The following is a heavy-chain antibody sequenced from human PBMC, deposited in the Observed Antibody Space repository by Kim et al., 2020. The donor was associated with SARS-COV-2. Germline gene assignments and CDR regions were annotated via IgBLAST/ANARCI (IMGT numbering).Heavy chain of an antibody. CDR1: GGSISSYY. CDR3: ARGLPLLWFWELLSPRMDHFAY. CDR2: IYYSGST. D-gene: IGHD3-10*01. V-gene: IGHV4-59*01. Sequence: SETLSLTCTVSGGSISSYYWSWIRQPPGKGLEWIGYIYYSGSTNYNPSLKSRVTISVDTSKNQFSLKLSSVTAADTAVYYCARGLPLLWFWELLSPRMDHFAYWGQGTLVTVSS. J-gene: IGHJ4*02.